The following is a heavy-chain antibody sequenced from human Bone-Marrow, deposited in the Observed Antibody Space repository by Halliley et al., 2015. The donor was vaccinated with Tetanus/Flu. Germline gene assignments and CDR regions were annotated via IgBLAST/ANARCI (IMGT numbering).Heavy chain of an antibody. D-gene: IGHD6-19*01. CDR1: GYTFTNYW. CDR2: IYPGDSDT. CDR3: ARLTVADFKTFDS. V-gene: IGHV5-51*03. Sequence: MQLVQSGAEVTKPGESLKISCKGSGYTFTNYWIGWVRQMPGKGLEWMGIIYPGDSDTRYSPSFQGQVTISVDKSITTAYLQWSRLVASVTAMYYCARLTVADFKTFDSWGQGTLVTVSS. J-gene: IGHJ4*02.